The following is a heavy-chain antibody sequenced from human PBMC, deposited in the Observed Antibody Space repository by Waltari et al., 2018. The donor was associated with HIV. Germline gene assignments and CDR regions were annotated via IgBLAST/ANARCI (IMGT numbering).Heavy chain of an antibody. V-gene: IGHV4-30-4*01. J-gene: IGHJ6*02. CDR1: GGSISSGDYY. CDR3: ARGNTVVRGGRDYFYYYGLDV. D-gene: IGHD3-10*01. Sequence: HVQLQESGPGLVKASQSLSLTCNVSGGSISSGDYYWSWIRQTPGGGLEWIGHIHYSGNTAYTPYRRRRVSIALGGCTSHFSLRLTSGTAADTAVYYCARGNTVVRGGRDYFYYYGLDVWGQGTTVTVSS. CDR2: IHYSGNT.